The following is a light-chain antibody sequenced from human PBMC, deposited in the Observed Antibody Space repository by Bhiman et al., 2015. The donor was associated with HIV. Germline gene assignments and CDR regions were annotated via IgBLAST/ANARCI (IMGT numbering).Light chain of an antibody. J-gene: IGLJ2*01. Sequence: QSVLTQPPSVSAAPGQNVIISCSGSSSNIGKNYVAWYQQLPGTAPKIVVYENTNRPSGIPARFSGSKSGTSATLGITGLQAGDEADYYCSSYTSSSTRVFGGGTKLTVL. V-gene: IGLV1-51*02. CDR2: ENT. CDR3: SSYTSSSTRV. CDR1: SSNIGKNY.